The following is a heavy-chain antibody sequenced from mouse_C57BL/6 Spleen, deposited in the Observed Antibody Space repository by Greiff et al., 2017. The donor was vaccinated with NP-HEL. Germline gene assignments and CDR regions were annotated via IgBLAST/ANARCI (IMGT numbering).Heavy chain of an antibody. CDR1: GFSLTSYG. J-gene: IGHJ4*01. V-gene: IGHV2-2*01. CDR2: IWSGGST. CDR3: ARNLAGGYYYAMDY. Sequence: QVHVKQSGPGLVQPSQSLSITCTVSGFSLTSYGVHWVRQSPGKGLEWLGVIWSGGSTDYNAAFISRLSISKDNSKSQVFFKMNSLQADDKAIYSCARNLAGGYYYAMDYWGQGTSVTVSS.